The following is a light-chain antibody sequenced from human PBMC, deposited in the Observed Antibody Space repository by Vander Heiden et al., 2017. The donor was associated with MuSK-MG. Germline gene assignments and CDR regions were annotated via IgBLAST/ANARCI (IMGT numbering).Light chain of an antibody. CDR1: QSHLHSTGNNY. CDR3: RQALQTPPLT. V-gene: IGKV2-28*01. CDR2: LGA. J-gene: IGKJ4*01. Sequence: IVMTQYPLSLHVTPAEPPSISCRSSQSHLHSTGNNYFDWYHQKPGQTPQLLIYLGANRASGVLDSFSGSGSGTDYTLKISRVVADDVGVYYCRQALQTPPLTFGGGTKVEIK.